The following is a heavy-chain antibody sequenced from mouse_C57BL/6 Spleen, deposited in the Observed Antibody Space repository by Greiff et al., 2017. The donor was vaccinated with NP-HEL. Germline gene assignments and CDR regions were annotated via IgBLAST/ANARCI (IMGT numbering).Heavy chain of an antibody. Sequence: VQLVESGAELVRPGASVTLSCKASGYTFTDYEMHWVKQTPVHGLEWIGAIDPETGGTAYNQKFKGKAILTAYKSSSTAYMELRSLTSEDSAVYYCTREVGCFDYWGQGTTLTVSS. J-gene: IGHJ2*01. CDR3: TREVGCFDY. D-gene: IGHD1-1*02. V-gene: IGHV1-15*01. CDR2: IDPETGGT. CDR1: GYTFTDYE.